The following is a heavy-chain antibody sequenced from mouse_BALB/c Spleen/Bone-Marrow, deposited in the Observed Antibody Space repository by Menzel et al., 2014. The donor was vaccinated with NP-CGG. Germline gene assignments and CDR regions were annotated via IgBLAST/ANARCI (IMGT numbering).Heavy chain of an antibody. V-gene: IGHV1-7*01. CDR1: DYTFTSYW. Sequence: QVQLQQSGAELAKPGASVKMSCKASDYTFTSYWMHWVKQRPGQGLEWIGYINPSTGYTAYNQKFKDKATLTADKSSSTPYMQLSSLTSEDSAVYYCARSGFDYWGQGTTFTVSS. CDR3: ARSGFDY. J-gene: IGHJ2*01. D-gene: IGHD4-1*01. CDR2: INPSTGYT.